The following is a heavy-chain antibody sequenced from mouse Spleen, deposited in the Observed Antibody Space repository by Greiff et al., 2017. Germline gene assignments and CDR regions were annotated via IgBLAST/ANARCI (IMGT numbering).Heavy chain of an antibody. Sequence: EVKLQESGPELVKPGDSVKISCKAPGYSFTGYFMNWVMQSHGKSLEWIGRINPYNGDTFYNQKFKGKATLTVDKSSSTAHMELRSLTSEDSAVYYCARPDGTWFAYWGQGTLVTVSA. CDR2: INPYNGDT. J-gene: IGHJ3*01. CDR3: ARPDGTWFAY. CDR1: GYSFTGYF. V-gene: IGHV1-20*01.